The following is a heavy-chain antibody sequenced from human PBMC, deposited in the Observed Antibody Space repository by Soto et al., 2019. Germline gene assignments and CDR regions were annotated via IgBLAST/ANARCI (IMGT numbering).Heavy chain of an antibody. D-gene: IGHD2-15*01. Sequence: PGGSLRLSCVASGFTFSDYWMSWVRQAPGEGLEWVANIGQDGREKFYVDSVKGRFTISRDNAKNSLYLQMSSLRAENTAVYYCARDKVVVASLFHSWGQGTLVTVSS. CDR3: ARDKVVVASLFHS. J-gene: IGHJ4*02. CDR2: IGQDGREK. V-gene: IGHV3-7*01. CDR1: GFTFSDYW.